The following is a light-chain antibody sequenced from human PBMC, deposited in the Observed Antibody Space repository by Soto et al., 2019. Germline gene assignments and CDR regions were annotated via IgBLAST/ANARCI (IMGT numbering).Light chain of an antibody. CDR3: QQLYSFPLT. Sequence: PVQRITLSCMASQSVISSYLTWYQQKPGQVPRLLIYGASTRATSIPARSSGSGSGTEFTLTISSLQPEDFATYYCQQLYSFPLTFGGGTKV. J-gene: IGKJ4*01. CDR1: QSVISSY. V-gene: IGKV3D-7*01. CDR2: GAS.